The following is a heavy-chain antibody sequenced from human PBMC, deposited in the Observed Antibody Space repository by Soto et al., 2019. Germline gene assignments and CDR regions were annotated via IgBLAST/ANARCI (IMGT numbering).Heavy chain of an antibody. CDR1: GFTFSSYS. CDR2: ISSSSSTL. CDR3: ARDLWASGYDEDGDWDYGMDV. J-gene: IGHJ6*02. Sequence: EVQLVESGGGLVQPGGSLRLSCAASGFTFSSYSMNWVRQAPGKGLEWVSYISSSSSTLYYADSVKGRFTISRDNAKNSLYLQMNSLRDEDTAVYYCARDLWASGYDEDGDWDYGMDVWGQGTTVTVSS. D-gene: IGHD5-12*01. V-gene: IGHV3-48*02.